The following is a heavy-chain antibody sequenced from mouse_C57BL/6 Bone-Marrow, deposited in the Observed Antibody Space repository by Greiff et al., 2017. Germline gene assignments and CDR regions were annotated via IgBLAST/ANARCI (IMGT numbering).Heavy chain of an antibody. CDR3: AREAYDYGAY. Sequence: EVQGVESGGGLVKPGGSLKLSCAASGFTFSSYAMSWVRQTPEKRLEWVATISDGGSYTYYPDNVTGRFTISRNNAKNNLYMQMSHLKSEDTAMYYCAREAYDYGAYWGQGTLVTVSA. D-gene: IGHD2-4*01. J-gene: IGHJ3*01. CDR1: GFTFSSYA. V-gene: IGHV5-4*01. CDR2: ISDGGSYT.